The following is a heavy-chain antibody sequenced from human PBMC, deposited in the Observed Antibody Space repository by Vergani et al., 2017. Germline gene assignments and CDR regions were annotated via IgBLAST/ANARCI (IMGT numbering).Heavy chain of an antibody. D-gene: IGHD3-10*01. Sequence: QVQLVQSGAEVKKPGASVKVSCKASGYTFTSYYMHWVRQAPGQGLEWMGIINPSGGSTSYEQKFQGRVTMTRDTSTSTVYMELSSLRSEDTAVYYCARDVGFELWFGELSRFDYWGQGTLVTVSS. CDR1: GYTFTSYY. J-gene: IGHJ4*02. CDR2: INPSGGST. V-gene: IGHV1-46*01. CDR3: ARDVGFELWFGELSRFDY.